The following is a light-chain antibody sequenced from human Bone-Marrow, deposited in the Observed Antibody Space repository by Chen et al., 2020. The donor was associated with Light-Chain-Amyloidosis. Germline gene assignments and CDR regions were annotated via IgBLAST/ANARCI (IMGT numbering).Light chain of an antibody. V-gene: IGLV3-21*02. CDR3: QVWDRSSDRPV. Sequence: SYVLTQPSSASVAPGQTATLAGGGNNIGSTSVHWYQQTPGQAPLLVVYDDSDRPSGIPERLSGSNSGNTATLTISRVEAGDEAYYYCQVWDRSSDRPVFGGGTKLTVL. CDR2: DDS. J-gene: IGLJ3*02. CDR1: NIGSTS.